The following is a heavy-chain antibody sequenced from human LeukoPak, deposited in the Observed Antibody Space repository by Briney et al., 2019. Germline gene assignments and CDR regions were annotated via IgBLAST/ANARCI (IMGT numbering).Heavy chain of an antibody. V-gene: IGHV3-11*04. CDR3: TGSSPGPNAFDI. J-gene: IGHJ3*02. CDR1: GFSFSDSY. Sequence: GGSLRLSCAASGFSFSDSYMSWVRQAPGKGLEWISYINLSGNTMYYTDSVKGRFTISRDNAKNTVHLQMNSLRAEDTAVYYCTGSSPGPNAFDIWGQGTMVTVSS. D-gene: IGHD2-15*01. CDR2: INLSGNTM.